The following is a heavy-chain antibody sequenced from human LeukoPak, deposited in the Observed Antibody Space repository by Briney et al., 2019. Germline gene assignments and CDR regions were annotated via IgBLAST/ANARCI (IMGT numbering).Heavy chain of an antibody. D-gene: IGHD6-19*01. V-gene: IGHV3-74*01. J-gene: IGHJ4*02. CDR3: TTTGGSGWYAFDY. Sequence: GGSLRLSCAASGDTFKSSWMHWVRQAPGKGPVWVSRINSDGSNTVYADSVKGRFSISRDNAKNTVYLQMSTLRVEDTGVYYCTTTGGSGWYAFDYWGQGTLVTVSS. CDR1: GDTFKSSW. CDR2: INSDGSNT.